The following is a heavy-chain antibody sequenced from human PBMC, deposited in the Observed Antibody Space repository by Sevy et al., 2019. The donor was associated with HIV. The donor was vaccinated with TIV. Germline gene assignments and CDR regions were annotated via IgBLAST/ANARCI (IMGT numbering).Heavy chain of an antibody. V-gene: IGHV3-73*01. CDR1: GFIFSGSA. D-gene: IGHD2-15*01. CDR2: IRSKAKSYAT. J-gene: IGHJ4*02. Sequence: GGSLRLSCTASGFIFSGSAIHWVRQASGKGLEWVGRIRSKAKSYATAYAASVKGRFTISRDDSKNTAYLQMNSLKTGDTAVYYCTRQAIYCSGNTCYHPYYFDSWGQGTLVTVSS. CDR3: TRQAIYCSGNTCYHPYYFDS.